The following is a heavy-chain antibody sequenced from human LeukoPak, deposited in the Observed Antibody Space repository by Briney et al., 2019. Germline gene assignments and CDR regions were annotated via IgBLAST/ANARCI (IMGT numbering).Heavy chain of an antibody. V-gene: IGHV3-30*01. D-gene: IGHD2-15*01. J-gene: IGHJ4*02. CDR3: ARFSTQGN. CDR2: ISYVRSNK. Sequence: GGSLRLSCAASGFTFSSYAMHWVRQAPGKGLEWVAVISYVRSNKFYADSVKGRFSISRDNSKNPLYLQMNSLRAEEPAVYYRARFSTQGNWGQGTLVTVSS. CDR1: GFTFSSYA.